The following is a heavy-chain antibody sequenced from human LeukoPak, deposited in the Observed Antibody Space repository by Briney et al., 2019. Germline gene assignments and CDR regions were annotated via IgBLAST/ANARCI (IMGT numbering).Heavy chain of an antibody. CDR3: TTLVGATRVGAFDI. D-gene: IGHD1-26*01. V-gene: IGHV3-15*01. Sequence: GGSLRLSCAASGFTFSNAWMSWVRQAPGKGLEWVGRIKSKTDGGTTDYAAPVKGRFTISRDDSKNTLYLQMNSLKTEDTAVYYCTTLVGATRVGAFDIWGQGTMVTVSS. CDR2: IKSKTDGGTT. J-gene: IGHJ3*02. CDR1: GFTFSNAW.